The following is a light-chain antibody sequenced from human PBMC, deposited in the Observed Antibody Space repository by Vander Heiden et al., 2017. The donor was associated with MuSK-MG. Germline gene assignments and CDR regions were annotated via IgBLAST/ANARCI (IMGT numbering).Light chain of an antibody. CDR1: QSVSSSY. J-gene: IGKJ4*01. CDR3: QQCDCEPPGLT. CDR2: GAS. V-gene: IGKV3-20*01. Sequence: IVLTQSPLTLSLSPGERATLSCRSSQSVSSSYLAWYEQKPGQAPRLLIYGASTRATGIPDRFSGSGAGTDFTLTISRLEPDDFAVYFCQQCDCEPPGLTFGGGTKVEIK.